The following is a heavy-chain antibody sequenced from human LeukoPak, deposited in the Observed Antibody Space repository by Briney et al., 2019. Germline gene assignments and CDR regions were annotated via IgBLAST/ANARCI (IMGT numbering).Heavy chain of an antibody. CDR1: GYTFTSYA. V-gene: IGHV1-3*01. CDR3: ATVSYGYWFDY. Sequence: ASVKVSCKASGYTFTSYAIHWVRQAPGQRLEWMGWINAGHGKTKYSQKFQGRVTITSDTSASTAYMELSSLRSEDTAVYYCATVSYGYWFDYWGQGTLVTVSS. J-gene: IGHJ4*02. CDR2: INAGHGKT. D-gene: IGHD3-10*01.